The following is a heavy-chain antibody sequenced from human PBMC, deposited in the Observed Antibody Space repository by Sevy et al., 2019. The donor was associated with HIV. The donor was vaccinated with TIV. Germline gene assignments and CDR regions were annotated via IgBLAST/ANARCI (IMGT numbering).Heavy chain of an antibody. CDR1: GFTFSTYD. V-gene: IGHV3-13*01. D-gene: IGHD3-3*01. CDR2: FTAVGDT. Sequence: GGSLRLSCAASGFTFSTYDMHWVRQVTGKGLEWVSGFTAVGDTYYPGSVKGRFTISREDAKSSLFLQMDSLRAGDTAVYYCVRGGGFWSGYYTRFDYWGQGVLVTVSS. J-gene: IGHJ4*02. CDR3: VRGGGFWSGYYTRFDY.